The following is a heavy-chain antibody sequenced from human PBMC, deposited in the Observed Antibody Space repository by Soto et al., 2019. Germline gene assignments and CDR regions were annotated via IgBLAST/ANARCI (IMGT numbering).Heavy chain of an antibody. CDR1: GFTFNSSW. Sequence: PGGSLRLSCAASGFTFNSSWMSWVRQAPGKGMEWVANIKQDGSEKYYVDSVKGRFTISRDNAKNSLYLQMNTLKAEDTAVYYCVRYCTSAHCPNYFDCWGLGNLVIVSS. V-gene: IGHV3-7*01. CDR3: VRYCTSAHCPNYFDC. D-gene: IGHD2-8*02. CDR2: IKQDGSEK. J-gene: IGHJ4*02.